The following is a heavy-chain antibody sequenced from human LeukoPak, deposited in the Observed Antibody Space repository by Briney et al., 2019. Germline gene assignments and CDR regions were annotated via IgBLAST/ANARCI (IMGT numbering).Heavy chain of an antibody. CDR3: VRAVGATSGYSYFYYMDV. CDR1: GFTFRNFH. J-gene: IGHJ6*03. CDR2: IGTAGDT. D-gene: IGHD1-26*01. Sequence: TGGSLRLSCAASGFTFRNFHMHWVRQTRGKGLEWVSTIGTAGDTYYPDSVKGRFTISRENAKNSLYLQMNSLRAGDTAVYYCVRAVGATSGYSYFYYMDVWGKGTTVTISS. V-gene: IGHV3-13*01.